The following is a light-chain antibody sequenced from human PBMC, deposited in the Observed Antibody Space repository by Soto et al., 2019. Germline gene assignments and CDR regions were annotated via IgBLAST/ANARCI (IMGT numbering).Light chain of an antibody. CDR1: QTISSNN. Sequence: EIVLTQSPGTLSVSPGERATLSCRASQTISSNNLAWYQQKPGQAPSLLIYGTSSSATGIPDRFSGSGSGTDFTLTISRLEPEDSAMYYCQQFGSWTFGQGTKVEI. V-gene: IGKV3-20*01. CDR2: GTS. CDR3: QQFGSWT. J-gene: IGKJ1*01.